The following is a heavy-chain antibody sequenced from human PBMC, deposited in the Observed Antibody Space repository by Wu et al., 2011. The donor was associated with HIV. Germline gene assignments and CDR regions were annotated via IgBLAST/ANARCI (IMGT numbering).Heavy chain of an antibody. D-gene: IGHD2-2*01. CDR1: GNTFSGYA. V-gene: IGHV1-69*14. CDR3: ARSGVSAEYYFYYLYV. CDR2: ILPMFGST. J-gene: IGHJ6*03. Sequence: QVQLVQSGAEVKKAGSSVKVSCKASGNTFSGYAVSWVRQAPGQGLEWMGGILPMFGSTNYARKFQGRVTIIADKSATTVYMELRSLRSEDTAMYYCARSGVSAEYYFYYLYVWGKGTTVTVSS.